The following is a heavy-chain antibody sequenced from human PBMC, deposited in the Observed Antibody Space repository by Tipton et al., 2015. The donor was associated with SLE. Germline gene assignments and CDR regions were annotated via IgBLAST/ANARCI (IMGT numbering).Heavy chain of an antibody. Sequence: TLSLTCVVSGDSLRGSTYYWSWIRQPPGTGPEWIGSVYRSGSTYYNPFLMSRATLSIDTSSNPFYLKMGSVTAADTAAYYCSRGVGRAKWYNRYYMDVWGKGTTVTVSS. CDR2: VYRSGST. V-gene: IGHV4-39*07. CDR3: SRGVGRAKWYNRYYMDV. D-gene: IGHD1-1*01. J-gene: IGHJ6*03. CDR1: GDSLRGSTYY.